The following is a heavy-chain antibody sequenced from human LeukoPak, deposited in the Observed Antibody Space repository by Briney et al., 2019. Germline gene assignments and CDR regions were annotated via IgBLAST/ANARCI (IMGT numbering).Heavy chain of an antibody. D-gene: IGHD2-2*01. CDR2: IKSDGSST. CDR1: GFTFSSYW. CDR3: ARLGYCSSTSCPTHY. J-gene: IGHJ4*02. V-gene: IGHV3-74*01. Sequence: GGSLRLSCAASGFTFSSYWMHWVRQAPGKGLVWVSRIKSDGSSTSYADSVKGRFTISRDNAKNSLYLQMNSLRAEDTAVYYCARLGYCSSTSCPTHYWGQGTLVTVSS.